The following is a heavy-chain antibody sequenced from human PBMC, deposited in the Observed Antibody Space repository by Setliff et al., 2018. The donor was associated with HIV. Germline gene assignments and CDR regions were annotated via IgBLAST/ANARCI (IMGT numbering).Heavy chain of an antibody. CDR2: VYHTGSA. D-gene: IGHD1-26*01. CDR3: ARDRRETHFNYYYGMDV. V-gene: IGHV4-38-2*02. Sequence: PSETLSLTCNVSGYFLISGYHWGWLRQAPGKGLEWIGCVYHTGSAYHNPSLKSRLTMSVDTSKNQFSLKLRSVTAADTAVYYCARDRRETHFNYYYGMDVWGRGTTVTVSS. J-gene: IGHJ6*02. CDR1: GYFLISGYH.